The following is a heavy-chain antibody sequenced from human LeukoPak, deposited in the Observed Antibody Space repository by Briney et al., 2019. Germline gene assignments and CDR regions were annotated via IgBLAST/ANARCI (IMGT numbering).Heavy chain of an antibody. Sequence: PGGSLRLSCAASGFTFSSYWMHWVRQAPGKGLEWVSRINSDGSTTNYADSVKGRFTISRDNAENTMYLQMNSLRVEDTAVYYCTRRVSATRWFDPWGQGTLVTVSS. CDR1: GFTFSSYW. CDR2: INSDGSTT. D-gene: IGHD2-15*01. J-gene: IGHJ5*02. V-gene: IGHV3-74*01. CDR3: TRRVSATRWFDP.